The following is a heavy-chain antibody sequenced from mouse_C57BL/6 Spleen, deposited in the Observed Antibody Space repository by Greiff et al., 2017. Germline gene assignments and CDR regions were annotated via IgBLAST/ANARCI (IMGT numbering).Heavy chain of an antibody. D-gene: IGHD1-1*01. CDR2: ISSGGSYT. J-gene: IGHJ3*01. Sequence: EVQLKESGGDLVKPGGSLKLSCAASGFTFSSYGMSWVRQTPDKRLEWVATISSGGSYTYYPDSVKGRFTISRDHAKNTLYLQMSSLKSEDTAMYYCARHDYYGSSPLFAYWGQGTLVTVSA. CDR1: GFTFSSYG. CDR3: ARHDYYGSSPLFAY. V-gene: IGHV5-6*01.